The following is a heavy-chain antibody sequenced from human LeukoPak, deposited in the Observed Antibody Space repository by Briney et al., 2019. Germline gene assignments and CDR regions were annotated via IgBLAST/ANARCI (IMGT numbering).Heavy chain of an antibody. Sequence: ASVKVSCKASGYTFTSYGISWVRQAPGQGLEWMGWISAYNGNTNYAQKLQGRVTMTTDTSTSTAYMELRSLRSDDTAMYYCARDLGGYDSGVCDYWGQGTLVTVSS. V-gene: IGHV1-18*01. CDR2: ISAYNGNT. D-gene: IGHD5-12*01. CDR1: GYTFTSYG. CDR3: ARDLGGYDSGVCDY. J-gene: IGHJ4*02.